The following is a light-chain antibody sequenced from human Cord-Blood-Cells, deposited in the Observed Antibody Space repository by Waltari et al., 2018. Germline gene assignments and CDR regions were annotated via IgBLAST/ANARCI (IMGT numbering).Light chain of an antibody. J-gene: IGLJ3*02. V-gene: IGLV2-14*03. CDR3: SSYTSSSWV. CDR2: DVS. CDR1: SSDVGGYNY. Sequence: SALTQPASVSGSPGQSITISCTGTSSDVGGYNYVSWYQHHPGKAPKLMIYDVSNRPSWVSNRFSGSKSGNTASLTISGRQAEDEADYYCSSYTSSSWVFGGGTKLTVL.